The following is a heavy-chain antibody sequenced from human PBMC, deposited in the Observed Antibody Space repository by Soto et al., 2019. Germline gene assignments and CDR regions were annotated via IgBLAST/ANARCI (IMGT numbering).Heavy chain of an antibody. Sequence: SETLSLTCTVSGGSISSGDYYWSWIRQPPGKGLEWIGYIYYSGSTYYNPSLKSRVTISVDTSKNQFSLKLSSVTAADTAVYYCARKCVYSGSVRYYYNYGMDVWGQGTTVTVSS. CDR2: IYYSGST. V-gene: IGHV4-30-4*01. J-gene: IGHJ6*02. D-gene: IGHD1-26*01. CDR1: GGSISSGDYY. CDR3: ARKCVYSGSVRYYYNYGMDV.